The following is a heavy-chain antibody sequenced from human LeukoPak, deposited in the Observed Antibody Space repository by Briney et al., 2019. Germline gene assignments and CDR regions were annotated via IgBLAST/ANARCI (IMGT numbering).Heavy chain of an antibody. Sequence: PGGSLRLSCAASGFTFSSYWMSWVRQAPGKGLEWVANIKQDGSEKYYVDSVKGRFTISRDNAKNSLYLQMNSLRAEDTAVYYCARVSYYYYYGMDVWGQGTTVTVSS. CDR1: GFTFSSYW. J-gene: IGHJ6*02. CDR2: IKQDGSEK. CDR3: ARVSYYYYYGMDV. V-gene: IGHV3-7*04.